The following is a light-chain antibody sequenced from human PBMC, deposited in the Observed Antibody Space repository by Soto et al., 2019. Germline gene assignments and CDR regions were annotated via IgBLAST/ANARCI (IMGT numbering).Light chain of an antibody. CDR2: DAS. CDR1: QSVSSSY. V-gene: IGKV3D-20*02. Sequence: ETVMTQSPATLSVSTGERATLSCRASQSVSSSYLAWYQQKPGQAPRLLIYDASNRATGIPARFSGSGSGTDFTLTISSLEPEDFAVYYCQQRSNWVTFGPGTKVDNK. CDR3: QQRSNWVT. J-gene: IGKJ3*01.